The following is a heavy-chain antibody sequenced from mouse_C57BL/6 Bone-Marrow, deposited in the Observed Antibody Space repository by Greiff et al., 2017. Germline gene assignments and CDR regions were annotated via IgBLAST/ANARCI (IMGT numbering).Heavy chain of an antibody. D-gene: IGHD1-1*01. CDR3: ARHSPYYYGSSYFAY. Sequence: EVQGVESGGDLVKPGGSLKLSCAASGFTFSSYGMSWVRQTPDKRLAWVATISSGGSYTYYPDSVKGRFTISRDNAKNTLYLQMSSLKSEDTAMYYCARHSPYYYGSSYFAYWGQGTLVTVSA. CDR1: GFTFSSYG. V-gene: IGHV5-6*01. CDR2: ISSGGSYT. J-gene: IGHJ3*01.